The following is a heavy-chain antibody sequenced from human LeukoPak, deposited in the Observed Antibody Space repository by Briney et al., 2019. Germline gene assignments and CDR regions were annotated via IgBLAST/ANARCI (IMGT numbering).Heavy chain of an antibody. CDR1: GGSISSYY. CDR2: IYYSGST. Sequence: SETLSLTCTVSGGSISSYYWSWTRQPPGKGLEWIGYIYYSGSTNYNPSLKSRVTISVDTSKNQFSLKLSSVTAADTAVYYCARGTPYYDFWSGLAADYWGQGTLVTVSS. CDR3: ARGTPYYDFWSGLAADY. J-gene: IGHJ4*02. V-gene: IGHV4-59*01. D-gene: IGHD3-3*01.